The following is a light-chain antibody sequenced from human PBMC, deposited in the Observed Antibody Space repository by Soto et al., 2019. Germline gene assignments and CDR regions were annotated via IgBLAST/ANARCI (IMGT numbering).Light chain of an antibody. V-gene: IGKV3-20*01. J-gene: IGKJ4*01. CDR2: GAS. CDR3: QQYGSSPLT. CDR1: QSVSNNW. Sequence: ETVLTQSPGTLSLSPGERATLSCRASQSVSNNWIAWYQQKPGQAPRFLIYGASTRATGTPDRFSGSGSGTDFTLTNSRLEPEDCAGYYGQQYGSSPLTCGGGTKVELK.